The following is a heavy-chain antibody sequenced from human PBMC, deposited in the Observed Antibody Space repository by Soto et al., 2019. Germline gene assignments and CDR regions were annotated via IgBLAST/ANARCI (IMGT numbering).Heavy chain of an antibody. Sequence: GGSLRLSCAASGFTFSSSWMSWVRQAAGKGLEWVASIKEDGSVKYYVDSVKGRFTISRDNAKDSLILQMNSLRAEDSAVYYCAKAHNWGQGTRVTVSS. CDR2: IKEDGSVK. CDR3: AKAHN. J-gene: IGHJ4*02. CDR1: GFTFSSSW. V-gene: IGHV3-7*05.